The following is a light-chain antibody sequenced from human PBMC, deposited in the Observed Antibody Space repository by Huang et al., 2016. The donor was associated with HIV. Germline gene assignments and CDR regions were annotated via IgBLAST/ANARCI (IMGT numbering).Light chain of an antibody. J-gene: IGKJ1*01. CDR3: QQYNNWPRT. CDR1: QSVSSN. V-gene: IGKV3-15*01. CDR2: AAS. Sequence: EIVMTQSPATLSVSPGERATLSCRASQSVSSNLAWYQQKPGQSPRRLIYAASTRATGIPAMFSGSGSGTEFTLTISSLQSEDFAVYYCQQYNNWPRTFGQGTKVEIK.